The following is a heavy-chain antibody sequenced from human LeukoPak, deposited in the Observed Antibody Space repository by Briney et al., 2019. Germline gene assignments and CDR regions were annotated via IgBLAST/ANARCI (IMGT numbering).Heavy chain of an antibody. D-gene: IGHD2-2*01. CDR2: IYHSGST. J-gene: IGHJ4*02. V-gene: IGHV4-38-2*02. Sequence: SETLSLTCTVPGYSISSGYYWGWIRQPPGKGLEWIGSIYHSGSTYYNPSLKSRVTISVDTSKNQFSLKLSSVTAADTAVYYCARDNKGCSSTSCYALLDYWGQGTLVTVSS. CDR1: GYSISSGYY. CDR3: ARDNKGCSSTSCYALLDY.